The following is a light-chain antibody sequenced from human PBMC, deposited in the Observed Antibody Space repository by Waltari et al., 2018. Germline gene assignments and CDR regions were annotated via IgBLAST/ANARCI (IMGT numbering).Light chain of an antibody. V-gene: IGLV1-44*01. CDR2: TNN. CDR3: AAWDDSLNGWV. J-gene: IGLJ3*02. CDR1: SPNIGSNT. Sequence: QSVLTQSPSASGTPGQRVTISCSGSSPNIGSNTVNWYKQVPGTAPKLLISTNNQPPSVVPDRFSGSKSGTSASLAISGLQSEDEADYFCAAWDDSLNGWVFGGGTKLSVL.